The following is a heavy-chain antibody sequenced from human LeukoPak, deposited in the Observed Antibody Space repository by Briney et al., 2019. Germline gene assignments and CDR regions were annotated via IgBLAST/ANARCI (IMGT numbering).Heavy chain of an antibody. Sequence: SETLSLTCIVSGGSISRYSWNWIRQSPGKGLAWVGYIAHSGTTSYKSSLKSRVTISVDTSKNQSSLRLTSVTAADTAVYYCARWDDSAWAFGNWGPGTLVTVSS. CDR3: ARWDDSAWAFGN. CDR1: GGSISRYS. D-gene: IGHD6-19*01. J-gene: IGHJ4*02. V-gene: IGHV4-59*08. CDR2: IAHSGTT.